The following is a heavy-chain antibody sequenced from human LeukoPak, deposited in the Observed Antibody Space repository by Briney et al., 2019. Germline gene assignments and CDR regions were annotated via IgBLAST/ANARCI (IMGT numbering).Heavy chain of an antibody. CDR1: GYTFTGYY. Sequence: ASVKVSCKASGYTFTGYYMHWVRQAPGQGLEWMGWINPNSGGTNYAQKFQGRVTMTRDTSISTAYMELSRLRSDDTAVYYCARESVEMATPYPGFDYWGQGTLVTVSS. CDR2: INPNSGGT. V-gene: IGHV1-2*02. D-gene: IGHD5-24*01. CDR3: ARESVEMATPYPGFDY. J-gene: IGHJ4*02.